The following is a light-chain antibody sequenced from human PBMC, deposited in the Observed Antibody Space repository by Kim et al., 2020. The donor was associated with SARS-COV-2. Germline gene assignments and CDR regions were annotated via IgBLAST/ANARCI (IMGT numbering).Light chain of an antibody. CDR3: QQYRDYSRT. CDR2: KAS. J-gene: IGKJ1*01. Sequence: DIQMTQSPSTLSASVGDRVTITCRASQSIDTWLAWYQQKLGKAPKLLIYKASTLESGVPSRFSGSGSGTEFTLTISCLQPDDFATYFCQQYRDYSRTFGQGTKLEIK. V-gene: IGKV1-5*03. CDR1: QSIDTW.